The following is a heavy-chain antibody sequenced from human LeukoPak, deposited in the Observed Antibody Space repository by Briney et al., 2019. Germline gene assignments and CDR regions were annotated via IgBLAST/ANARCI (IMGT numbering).Heavy chain of an antibody. J-gene: IGHJ4*02. Sequence: GASVKVSCKASGYTFTSYGISWVRQAPGQGLEWMGWISAYNGNTNYAQKLQGRVTMTTDTSTSTAYMELRSLRSDDTAVYYCARVRDFDDYGDYISDYWGQGTLVTVSS. CDR2: ISAYNGNT. CDR1: GYTFTSYG. V-gene: IGHV1-18*01. CDR3: ARVRDFDDYGDYISDY. D-gene: IGHD4-17*01.